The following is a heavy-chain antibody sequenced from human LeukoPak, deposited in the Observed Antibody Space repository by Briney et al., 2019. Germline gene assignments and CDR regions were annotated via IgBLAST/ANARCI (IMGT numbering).Heavy chain of an antibody. CDR1: GFTFSSYA. V-gene: IGHV3-64*01. Sequence: PGGSLRLSCAASGFTFSSYAMHWVRQAPGKGLEYVSAISSNGGSTYYANSVKGRFTISRDNSKNTLYLQMGSLRAEDMAVYYCARGHDFWSGYPDYYYYYGMDVWGQGTTVTVSS. CDR2: ISSNGGST. D-gene: IGHD3-3*01. CDR3: ARGHDFWSGYPDYYYYYGMDV. J-gene: IGHJ6*02.